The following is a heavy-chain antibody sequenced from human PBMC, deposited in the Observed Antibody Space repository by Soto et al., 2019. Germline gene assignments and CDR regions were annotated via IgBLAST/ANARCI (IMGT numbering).Heavy chain of an antibody. CDR1: GYTFTSYG. V-gene: IGHV1-18*01. D-gene: IGHD3-3*01. J-gene: IGHJ6*02. CDR3: ARVEDSDFWSGSSPVDV. CDR2: ISAYNGNT. Sequence: ASVKVSCKASGYTFTSYGISWVRQAPGQGLEWMGWISAYNGNTNYAQKLQGRVTMTTDTSTSTAYMELSSLRSEDTAVYYCARVEDSDFWSGSSPVDVWGQGTTVTVSS.